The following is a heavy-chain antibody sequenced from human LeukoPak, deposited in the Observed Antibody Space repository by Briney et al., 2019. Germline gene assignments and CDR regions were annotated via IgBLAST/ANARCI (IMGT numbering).Heavy chain of an antibody. Sequence: GGSLRLSCAASLFTLTTCGMTGVRPAPGRGVQWVLSISDSGRNTYYTDFVKGRFTIYRDNSKNTLYLQMNSLRGKDTAVYYCAKLPSDIPELNYWGQGSLVTVSS. CDR1: LFTLTTCG. CDR3: AKLPSDIPELNY. V-gene: IGHV3-23*01. J-gene: IGHJ4*02. D-gene: IGHD1-7*01. CDR2: ISDSGRNT.